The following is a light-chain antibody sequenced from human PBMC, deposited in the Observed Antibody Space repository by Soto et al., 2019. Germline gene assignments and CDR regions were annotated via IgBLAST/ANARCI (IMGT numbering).Light chain of an antibody. Sequence: NFMLTQPHSVSESPGKPVTISCTRSSGSIASNYVQWYQQRPGSSPSIVIYEDDQRPSGVPDRFSGSIDSSSSSASLTISGLKTEDEADYYCQSYDSDTVIFGGGTKVTVL. CDR3: QSYDSDTVI. J-gene: IGLJ2*01. CDR1: SGSIASNY. V-gene: IGLV6-57*01. CDR2: EDD.